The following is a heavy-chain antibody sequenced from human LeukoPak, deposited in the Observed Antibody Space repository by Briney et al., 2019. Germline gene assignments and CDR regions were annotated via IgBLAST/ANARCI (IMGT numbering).Heavy chain of an antibody. Sequence: PGGSLRLSCEGSAFIFSGHWMNWVRQTPGKGLEWVASIKEDGSERQYVDSVKGRFSISRDNTKGSLYLQMNSQRAEDTAVYYCARVGFGYFDYWGQGTLVTVSS. V-gene: IGHV3-7*01. CDR3: ARVGFGYFDY. CDR2: IKEDGSER. J-gene: IGHJ4*02. CDR1: AFIFSGHW. D-gene: IGHD3-10*01.